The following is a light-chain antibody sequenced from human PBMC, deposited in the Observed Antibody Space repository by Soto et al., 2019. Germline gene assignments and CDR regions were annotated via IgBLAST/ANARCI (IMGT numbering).Light chain of an antibody. CDR2: RAS. Sequence: DIQRTQSPSTLSSSVGDRVTITCRASRTVSNWLAWYQHQPGRAPRLLISRASILESGVPPRFSGSGFGTEFTLTIDSLQPDDFGTYYCQQYNAYALTFGQGRRLEIK. J-gene: IGKJ5*01. V-gene: IGKV1-5*03. CDR1: RTVSNW. CDR3: QQYNAYALT.